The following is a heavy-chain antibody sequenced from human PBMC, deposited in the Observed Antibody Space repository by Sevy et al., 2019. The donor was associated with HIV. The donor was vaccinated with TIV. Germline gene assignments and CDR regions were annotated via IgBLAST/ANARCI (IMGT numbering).Heavy chain of an antibody. J-gene: IGHJ6*03. D-gene: IGHD2-15*01. CDR3: ARTNVVVVAATRYYYYYMDV. CDR2: INPSGGST. V-gene: IGHV1-46*01. Sequence: ASVKVSCKASGYTFTSYYMHWVRQAPGQGLEWMGIINPSGGSTSYPQKFQGRVTMTRDTSTSTVYMELSSLRSEDTAVYYCARTNVVVVAATRYYYYYMDVWGKGTTVTVSS. CDR1: GYTFTSYY.